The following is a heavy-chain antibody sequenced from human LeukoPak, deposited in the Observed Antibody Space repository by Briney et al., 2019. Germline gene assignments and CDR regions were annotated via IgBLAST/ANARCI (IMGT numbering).Heavy chain of an antibody. CDR2: ISSSSSYI. J-gene: IGHJ5*02. CDR1: GFTFSSCS. Sequence: GGSLRLSCAASGFTFSSCSMNWVRQAPGKGLEWVSSISSSSSYIYYADSVKGRFTISRDNAKNSLNLQMNSLRAEDTAVYYCARGVVIAISNWFDPWGQGTLVTVSS. V-gene: IGHV3-21*01. CDR3: ARGVVIAISNWFDP. D-gene: IGHD2-21*01.